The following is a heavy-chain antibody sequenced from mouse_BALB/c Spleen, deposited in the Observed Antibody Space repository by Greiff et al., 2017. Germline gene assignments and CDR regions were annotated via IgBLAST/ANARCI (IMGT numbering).Heavy chain of an antibody. Sequence: VQLQQSGAELVKPGASVKLSCTASGFNIKDTYMHWVKQRPEQGLELIGRIDPANGNTKYDPKFQGKATIPADTSSNTAYLQLSSLTSEDTAVYYCARASSGFRGLAYWGQGTLVTVSA. V-gene: IGHV14-3*02. CDR1: GFNIKDTY. J-gene: IGHJ3*01. CDR3: ARASSGFRGLAY. D-gene: IGHD3-1*01. CDR2: IDPANGNT.